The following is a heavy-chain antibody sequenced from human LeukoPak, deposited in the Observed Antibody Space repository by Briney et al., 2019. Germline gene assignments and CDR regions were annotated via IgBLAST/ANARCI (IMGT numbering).Heavy chain of an antibody. Sequence: ASVKVSCKASGYTFTGYYMHWVRQAPGQGLEWMGRINPNSGGTNYAQKFQGRVAMTRDTSISTAYMELSSLRSEDTAVYYCARVEKKRQRSTIFGVVSSLDYYYYYMDVWGKGTTVTVSS. CDR3: ARVEKKRQRSTIFGVVSSLDYYYYYMDV. J-gene: IGHJ6*03. CDR1: GYTFTGYY. V-gene: IGHV1-2*06. CDR2: INPNSGGT. D-gene: IGHD3-3*01.